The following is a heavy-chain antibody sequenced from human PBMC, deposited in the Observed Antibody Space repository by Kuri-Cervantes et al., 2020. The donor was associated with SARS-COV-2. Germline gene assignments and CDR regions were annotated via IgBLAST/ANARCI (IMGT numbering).Heavy chain of an antibody. J-gene: IGHJ3*01. V-gene: IGHV3-21*01. Sequence: GGSLRLSCAASGFTVSANYMNWVRQTPGKGLEWVSSIDSSSDYIYYADSVKGRFTISRDNANNSLSLQMNSLGAEDTAVYYCARAKLGGYDAFDLWGQGTMVTVSS. CDR2: IDSSSDYI. D-gene: IGHD3-22*01. CDR1: GFTVSANY. CDR3: ARAKLGGYDAFDL.